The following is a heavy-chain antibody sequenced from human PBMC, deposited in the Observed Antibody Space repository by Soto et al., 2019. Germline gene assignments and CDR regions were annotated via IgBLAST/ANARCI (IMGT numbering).Heavy chain of an antibody. V-gene: IGHV4-30-4*01. CDR2: IFYSGTT. D-gene: IGHD1-1*01. J-gene: IGHJ6*02. Sequence: SETLSLTCTVSGDSISSADYYCSWIRQTPGKGLEWVGHIFYSGTTYYNPSLKSRLTISVDTSNNHFSLRLTSVTAADTAVYYCARDLWVEPELYYYGMDVWGQGTTVTVSS. CDR3: ARDLWVEPELYYYGMDV. CDR1: GDSISSADYY.